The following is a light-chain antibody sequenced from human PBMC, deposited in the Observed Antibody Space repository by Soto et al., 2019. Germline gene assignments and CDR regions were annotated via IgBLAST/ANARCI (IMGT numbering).Light chain of an antibody. CDR2: AAS. CDR1: QGISSH. V-gene: IGKV1-9*01. J-gene: IGKJ4*01. Sequence: DIQLTQSPSFLSASVGDRVTITCRASQGISSHLAWYQQKPGKAPKLLIYAASTLQSGVPSRFSGSGSGTEFTLTISSLQPEDFATYYCQQLNRYPFTFGGGTKV. CDR3: QQLNRYPFT.